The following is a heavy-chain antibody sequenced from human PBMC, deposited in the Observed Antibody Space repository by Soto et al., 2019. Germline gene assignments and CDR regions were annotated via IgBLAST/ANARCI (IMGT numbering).Heavy chain of an antibody. J-gene: IGHJ2*01. Sequence: QVQLQESGPGLVKPSETLSLTCTVSGGSISSYYWSWIRQPAGKGLEWIGRIYTSVSTNYNPSLKSRVTMSVDTSKNLFSLKVRALTAADTAVYYVARWASSRDGYDFDKPYWYFDLWGRGTLDTVSS. CDR1: GGSISSYY. CDR3: ARWASSRDGYDFDKPYWYFDL. V-gene: IGHV4-4*07. CDR2: IYTSVST. D-gene: IGHD5-12*01.